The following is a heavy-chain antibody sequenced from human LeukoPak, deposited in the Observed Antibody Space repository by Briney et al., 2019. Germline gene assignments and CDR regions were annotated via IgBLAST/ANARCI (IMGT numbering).Heavy chain of an antibody. J-gene: IGHJ6*02. V-gene: IGHV3-23*01. CDR2: ISGSGHTT. Sequence: GGSLRLSCAASGFSFSTYAMNWVRQGPGKGLEWVATISGSGHTTYYADSVKGRFTISRDNSKNTLFLQMDSLRAEDTAVFFCARYCSSSTCQGSSYYFGMDVWGQGTTVTVSS. CDR3: ARYCSSSTCQGSSYYFGMDV. CDR1: GFSFSTYA. D-gene: IGHD2-2*01.